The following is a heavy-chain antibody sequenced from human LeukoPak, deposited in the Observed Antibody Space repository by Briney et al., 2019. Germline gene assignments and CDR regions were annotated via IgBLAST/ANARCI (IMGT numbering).Heavy chain of an antibody. CDR1: GFTFSNAS. J-gene: IGHJ4*02. CDR2: ITSSSSYI. CDR3: AGLAVAGTRPFDY. Sequence: PGGSLRLSCAASGFTFSNASMSWVRQAPGKGLEWVSSITSSSSYIYYADSVKGRFTISRDNAKNSLYLLMNSLRAEDTAVYYCAGLAVAGTRPFDYWGQGTLVTVSS. V-gene: IGHV3-21*01. D-gene: IGHD6-19*01.